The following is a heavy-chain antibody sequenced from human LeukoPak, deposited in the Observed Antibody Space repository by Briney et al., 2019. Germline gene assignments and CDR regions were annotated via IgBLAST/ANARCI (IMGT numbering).Heavy chain of an antibody. CDR1: GYTFTGYY. CDR3: ARAHGIAVAGTPRY. J-gene: IGHJ4*02. CDR2: INPNSGGT. D-gene: IGHD6-19*01. Sequence: ASVKVSCKASGYTFTGYYMHWVRQAPGQGLEWMGWINPNSGGTNYAQKIQGRVTMTRDTSISTAYMELSRLRSDDTAVYYCARAHGIAVAGTPRYWSQGTLVTVSS. V-gene: IGHV1-2*02.